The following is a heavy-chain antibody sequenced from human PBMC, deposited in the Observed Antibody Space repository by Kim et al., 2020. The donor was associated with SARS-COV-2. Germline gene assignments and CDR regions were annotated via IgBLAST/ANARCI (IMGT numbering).Heavy chain of an antibody. CDR1: GFTFSSYG. CDR3: ARAQYGSGSYPLYYYYGMDV. CDR2: ISYDGSNK. D-gene: IGHD3-10*01. J-gene: IGHJ6*02. V-gene: IGHV3-33*05. Sequence: GGSLRLSCAASGFTFSSYGMHWVRQAPGKGLEWVAVISYDGSNKYYADSVKGRFTISRDNSKNTLYLQMNSLRAEDTAVYYCARAQYGSGSYPLYYYYGMDVWGQGTTVTVSS.